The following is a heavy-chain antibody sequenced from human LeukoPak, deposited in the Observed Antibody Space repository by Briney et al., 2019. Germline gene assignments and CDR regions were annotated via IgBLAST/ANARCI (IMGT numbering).Heavy chain of an antibody. D-gene: IGHD3-22*01. CDR3: ARARSGKYYYDSSGAFNI. Sequence: PGGSLRLSFAASGFTVSSNYMSWVRQAPGKGLEWVSVIYSGGSTYYADSVKGRFTISRDNSKNTLYLQMNSLRAEDTAVYYCARARSGKYYYDSSGAFNIWGKGTMVTVSS. J-gene: IGHJ3*02. CDR1: GFTVSSNY. CDR2: IYSGGST. V-gene: IGHV3-66*01.